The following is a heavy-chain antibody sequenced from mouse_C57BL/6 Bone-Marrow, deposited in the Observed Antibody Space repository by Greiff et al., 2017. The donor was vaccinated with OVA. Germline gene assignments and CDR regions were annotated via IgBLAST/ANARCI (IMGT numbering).Heavy chain of an antibody. V-gene: IGHV1-55*01. CDR3: AREATAQAYYAMDY. CDR1: GYTFTSYW. Sequence: QVQLQQPGAALVKPGASVKMSCKASGYTFTSYWITWVKQRPGQGLEWIGDIYPGSGSTNYNEKFKSKATLTVDTSSSTAYMQLSSLTSEDSAVYYCAREATAQAYYAMDYWGQGTSVTVSS. J-gene: IGHJ4*01. D-gene: IGHD3-2*02. CDR2: IYPGSGST.